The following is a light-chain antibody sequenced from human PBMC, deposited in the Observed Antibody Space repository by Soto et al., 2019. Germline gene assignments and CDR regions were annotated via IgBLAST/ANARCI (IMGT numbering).Light chain of an antibody. J-gene: IGKJ1*01. CDR2: GAT. Sequence: DIQMTQSPSAASASVGDRVTITCRSSQDIINYLVWFQQKPGKVPERLIYGATNLQSGVPSRFSGSGSGTEFTLTISSLQPEDFATYYCLQHNRYPWTFGQGTKVDIK. CDR1: QDIINY. V-gene: IGKV1-17*03. CDR3: LQHNRYPWT.